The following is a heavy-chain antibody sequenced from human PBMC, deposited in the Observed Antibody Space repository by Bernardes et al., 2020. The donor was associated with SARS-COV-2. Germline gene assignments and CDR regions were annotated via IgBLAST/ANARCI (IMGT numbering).Heavy chain of an antibody. D-gene: IGHD5-18*01. CDR2: VDNSGST. CDR1: GGSISSYF. CDR3: ATGDTWIDY. Sequence: SETLSLTCTVSGGSISSYFCTWIRQPPGKGLEWIGYVDNSGSTNYNPSLKSRVTLSMDTSKNQFSLKLSSVTAADTAVYYCATGDTWIDYWGQGTLVTVSS. J-gene: IGHJ4*02. V-gene: IGHV4-59*01.